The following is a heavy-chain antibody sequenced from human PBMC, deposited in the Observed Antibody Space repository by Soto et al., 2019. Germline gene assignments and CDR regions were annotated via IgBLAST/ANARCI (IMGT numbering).Heavy chain of an antibody. J-gene: IGHJ5*02. D-gene: IGHD2-15*01. CDR1: GGSISSGDYY. CDR2: IYYSGST. Sequence: SETLSLTCTVSGGSISSGDYYWSWIHQPPGKGLEWIGYIYYSGSTYYNPSLKSRVTISVDTSKNQFSLRLSSVTAAGTAVYYCARARGVVVVATTPCGWFDPWGQGTLVTVSS. CDR3: ARARGVVVVATTPCGWFDP. V-gene: IGHV4-30-4*01.